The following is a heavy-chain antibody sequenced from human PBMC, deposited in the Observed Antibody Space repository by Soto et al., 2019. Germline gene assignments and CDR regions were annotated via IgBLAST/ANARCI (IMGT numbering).Heavy chain of an antibody. J-gene: IGHJ3*02. Sequence: ASVKVSCKASGYTFTGYYMHWVRQAPGQGLEWMGWINPNSGGTNYAQKFQGRVTMTRDTSISTAYMELSRLRSDDTAVYYCARAEGADDYGDAAFDIWGQGTMVTVSS. CDR2: INPNSGGT. D-gene: IGHD4-17*01. CDR3: ARAEGADDYGDAAFDI. V-gene: IGHV1-2*02. CDR1: GYTFTGYY.